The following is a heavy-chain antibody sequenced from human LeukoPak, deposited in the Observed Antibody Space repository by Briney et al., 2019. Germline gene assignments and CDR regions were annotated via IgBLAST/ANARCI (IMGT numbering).Heavy chain of an antibody. CDR2: IWYDGSNK. V-gene: IGHV3-33*01. Sequence: GGSLRLPCAASGFTFSSYGMHWVRQAPGKGLEWVAVIWYDGSNKYYADSVKGRFTISRDNSKNTLYLQMNSLRAEDTAVYYCARDSGYCSSTSCFTNFDYWGQGTLVTVSS. J-gene: IGHJ4*02. D-gene: IGHD2-2*01. CDR1: GFTFSSYG. CDR3: ARDSGYCSSTSCFTNFDY.